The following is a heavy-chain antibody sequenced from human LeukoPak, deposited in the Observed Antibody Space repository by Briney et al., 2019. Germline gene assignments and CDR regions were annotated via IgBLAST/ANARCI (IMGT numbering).Heavy chain of an antibody. CDR1: GGSFSGYY. D-gene: IGHD3-22*01. V-gene: IGHV4-34*01. Sequence: PSETLSLTCAVYGGSFSGYYWSWIRQPPGKGLEWIGEINHSGSTNYNPSLKSRVTISVDTSKNQFSLKLSSVTAADTAVYYCARLKTYYYDSSGYSTVGRPRAFDYWGQGTLVTVSS. CDR3: ARLKTYYYDSSGYSTVGRPRAFDY. J-gene: IGHJ4*02. CDR2: INHSGST.